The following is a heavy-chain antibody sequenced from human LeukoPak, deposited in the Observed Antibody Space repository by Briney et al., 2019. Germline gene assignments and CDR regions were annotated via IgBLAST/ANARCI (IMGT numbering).Heavy chain of an antibody. CDR2: ITSDSSFI. J-gene: IGHJ4*02. V-gene: IGHV3-21*01. CDR1: GFTFSSYS. CDR3: ARAYY. Sequence: GGSLRLSCAASGFTFSSYSMNWVRQAPGKGLEWVSSITSDSSFIFYADSVRGRFTISRDNAKNSLYLQMNSLRAEDTAVYYCARAYYWGQGTLVTVSS.